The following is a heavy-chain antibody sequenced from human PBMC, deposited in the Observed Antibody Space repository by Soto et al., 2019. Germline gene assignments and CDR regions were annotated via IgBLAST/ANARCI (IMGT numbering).Heavy chain of an antibody. Sequence: QVQLQQWGAGLLKPSETLSLTCAVYGGSFSHYYWSWIRQPPGKGLEWIGEINHSGSTNYNPSLKSRVTISVDTSKNQFSLKLSSVTAADTAVYYCARGLLRYCGGDCSRALDIWGQGTMVTVSS. CDR3: ARGLLRYCGGDCSRALDI. V-gene: IGHV4-34*01. CDR2: INHSGST. CDR1: GGSFSHYY. J-gene: IGHJ3*02. D-gene: IGHD2-21*02.